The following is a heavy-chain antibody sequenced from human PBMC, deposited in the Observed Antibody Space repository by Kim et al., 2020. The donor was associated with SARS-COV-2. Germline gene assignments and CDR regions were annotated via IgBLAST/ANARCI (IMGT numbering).Heavy chain of an antibody. D-gene: IGHD3-22*01. CDR3: AKRDGGYYYFDY. V-gene: IGHV3-23*01. CDR1: GFTFSSYA. Sequence: GGSLRLSCAASGFTFSSYAMSWVRQAPGKGLEWVSVISGSGGSTYYADSVKGRFTISRDNSKNTLYLQMNSLRAEDTAVYYCAKRDGGYYYFDYWGQETLVTVSP. CDR2: ISGSGGST. J-gene: IGHJ4*02.